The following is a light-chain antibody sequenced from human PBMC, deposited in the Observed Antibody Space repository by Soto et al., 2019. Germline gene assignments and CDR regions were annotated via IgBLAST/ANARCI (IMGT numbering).Light chain of an antibody. CDR1: QGISSY. CDR2: AAS. Sequence: IQLTQSPSSLSASVGDRVTITCRASQGISSYLAWYQQIPGKAPKLLIYAASTLLSGVPSRFSGSGSGTDFTLTISSLQPEDFATYYCQQLNSFPLTFGGGTKVEIK. J-gene: IGKJ4*02. V-gene: IGKV1-9*01. CDR3: QQLNSFPLT.